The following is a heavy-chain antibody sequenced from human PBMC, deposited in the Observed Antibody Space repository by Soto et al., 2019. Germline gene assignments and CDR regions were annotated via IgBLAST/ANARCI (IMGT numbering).Heavy chain of an antibody. CDR2: IWYDGSNK. Sequence: QVQLVASGGGVVQPGRSLRLSCAASGFTFSSYGMHWVRQAPGKGLEWVAVIWYDGSNKYYADSVKGRFTISRDNSKNTLYLQMNSLRAEDTAVYYCARAPSSGSGWDYYYYGMDVWGQGTTVTVSS. J-gene: IGHJ6*02. CDR1: GFTFSSYG. V-gene: IGHV3-33*01. CDR3: ARAPSSGSGWDYYYYGMDV. D-gene: IGHD6-19*01.